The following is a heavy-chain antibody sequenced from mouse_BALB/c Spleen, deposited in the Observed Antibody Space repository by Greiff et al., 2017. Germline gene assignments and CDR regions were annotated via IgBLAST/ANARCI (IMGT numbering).Heavy chain of an antibody. Sequence: QVQLQQSGPGLVAPSQSLSITCTVSGFSLTSYGVHWVRQPPGKGLEWLGVIWAGGSTNYNSALMSRLSISKDNSKSQVFLKMNSLQTDGTAMYYCARVPYDYDDDGFAYWGQGTLVTVSA. CDR1: GFSLTSYG. V-gene: IGHV2-9*02. CDR2: IWAGGST. D-gene: IGHD2-4*01. J-gene: IGHJ3*01. CDR3: ARVPYDYDDDGFAY.